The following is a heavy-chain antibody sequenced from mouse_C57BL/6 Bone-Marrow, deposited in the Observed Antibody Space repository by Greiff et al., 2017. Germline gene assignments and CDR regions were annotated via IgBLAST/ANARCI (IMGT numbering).Heavy chain of an antibody. J-gene: IGHJ2*01. CDR1: GYTFTSYW. CDR2: IYPSDSET. V-gene: IGHV1-61*01. D-gene: IGHD2-3*01. CDR3: ASYDGSYGFDY. Sequence: QVQLQQPGAELVRPGSSVKLSCKASGYTFTSYWMDWVKQRPGQGLEWIGNIYPSDSETHYNQKFKDKATLTVDKSSSTAYMQLSSLTSEDSAVYESASYDGSYGFDYWGQGTTLTVSS.